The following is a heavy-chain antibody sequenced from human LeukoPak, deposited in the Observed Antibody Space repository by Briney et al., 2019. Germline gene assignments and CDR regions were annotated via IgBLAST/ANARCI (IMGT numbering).Heavy chain of an antibody. CDR3: AKQSYGGNSRGSFDY. J-gene: IGHJ4*02. CDR1: GFTFSSYG. CDR2: ISYDGSNK. Sequence: GRSLRLSCAASGFTFSSYGMHWVRQAPGKGLEWVAVISYDGSNKYYADSVKGRFTISRDNSKNTLYLQMNSLRAEDTAVYYCAKQSYGGNSRGSFDYWGQGTLVTVSS. D-gene: IGHD4-23*01. V-gene: IGHV3-30*18.